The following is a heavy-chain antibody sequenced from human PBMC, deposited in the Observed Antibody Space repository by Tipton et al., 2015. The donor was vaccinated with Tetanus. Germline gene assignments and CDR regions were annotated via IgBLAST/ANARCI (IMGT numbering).Heavy chain of an antibody. Sequence: VKPTQTLSLTCTVSGGSISSGGYYWSWIRQHPGKGLEWIGDIYNSGSTYYNPSLKSRVTILADTTKNQFSLKLKSVTAADTAVYYCARDQARGARGWNYFDFWGQGSLVTVSS. CDR3: ARDQARGARGWNYFDF. CDR1: GGSISSGGYY. D-gene: IGHD1-26*01. J-gene: IGHJ4*02. V-gene: IGHV4-31*03. CDR2: IYNSGST.